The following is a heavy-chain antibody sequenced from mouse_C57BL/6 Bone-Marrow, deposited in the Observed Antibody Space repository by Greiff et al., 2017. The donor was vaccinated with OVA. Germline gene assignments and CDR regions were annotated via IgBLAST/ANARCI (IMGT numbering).Heavy chain of an antibody. D-gene: IGHD2-3*01. CDR1: GFTFSSYA. CDR2: ISDGGSYT. J-gene: IGHJ4*01. V-gene: IGHV5-4*01. Sequence: EVQGVESGGGLVKPGGSLKLSCAASGFTFSSYAMSWVRQTPEKRLEWVATISDGGSYTYYPDNVKGRFTISRDNAKNNLYLQMSHLKSEDTAMYYCARGGYYVRYAMDDWGKGTSVTVSS. CDR3: ARGGYYVRYAMDD.